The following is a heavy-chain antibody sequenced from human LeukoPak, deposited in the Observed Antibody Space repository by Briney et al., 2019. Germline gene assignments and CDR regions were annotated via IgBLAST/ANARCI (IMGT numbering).Heavy chain of an antibody. J-gene: IGHJ5*02. V-gene: IGHV2-5*02. D-gene: IGHD2-15*01. CDR3: AHSSVVVVAARWFDP. Sequence: SGPTLVNPTQTLTLTCTFSGFSLGTSGGGVGWIRHPPGKALERLALIYWDGDERYSPALKSRLTSTKDNSKNQVVLTMTNMDPVDTAPYYCAHSSVVVVAARWFDPWGQGTLVTVSS. CDR2: IYWDGDE. CDR1: GFSLGTSGGG.